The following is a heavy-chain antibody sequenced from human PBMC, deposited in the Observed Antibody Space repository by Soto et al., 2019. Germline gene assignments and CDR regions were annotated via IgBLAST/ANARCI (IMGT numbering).Heavy chain of an antibody. CDR2: ISAYNGNT. D-gene: IGHD4-17*01. CDR3: ARGISYGDYSDWYFDL. V-gene: IGHV1-18*04. Sequence: ASVKVSCKASGYTFTSYGISWVRQPPGQGLEWMGWISAYNGNTNYAQKLQGRVTMTTDTSTSTAYMELRSLRSDDTAVYYCARGISYGDYSDWYFDLWGRGTLVTVSS. J-gene: IGHJ2*01. CDR1: GYTFTSYG.